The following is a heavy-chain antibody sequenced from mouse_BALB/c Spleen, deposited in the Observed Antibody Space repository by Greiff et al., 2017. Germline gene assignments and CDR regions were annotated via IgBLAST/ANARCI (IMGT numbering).Heavy chain of an antibody. V-gene: IGHV1-7*01. CDR2: INPSTGYT. Sequence: VQLQQSGAELAKPGASVKMSCKASGYTFTSYWMHWVKQRPGQGLEWIGYINPSTGYTEYNQKFKDKATLTADKSSSTAYMQLSSLTSEDSAVYYCARYYRYDERFAYWGQGTLVTVSA. CDR3: ARYYRYDERFAY. CDR1: GYTFTSYW. D-gene: IGHD2-14*01. J-gene: IGHJ3*01.